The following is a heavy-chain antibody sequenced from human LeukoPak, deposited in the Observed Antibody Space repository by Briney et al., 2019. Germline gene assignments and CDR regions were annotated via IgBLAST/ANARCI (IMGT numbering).Heavy chain of an antibody. CDR3: ATAPLYSSSWYFRGYFDD. CDR2: ISYDGSRK. CDR1: GFTFSSYA. D-gene: IGHD6-13*01. J-gene: IGHJ4*02. V-gene: IGHV3-30*04. Sequence: GGSLRLSCAASGFTFSSYAMHWVRQAPGKGLEWVAVISYDGSRKDYTDSVKGRFTISRDNPKNTLYLQMNSLRAEGTAVYFCATAPLYSSSWYFRGYFDDWGQGTLVTVSS.